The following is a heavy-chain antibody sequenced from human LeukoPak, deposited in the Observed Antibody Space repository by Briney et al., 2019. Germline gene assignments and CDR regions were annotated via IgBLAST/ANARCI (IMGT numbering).Heavy chain of an antibody. V-gene: IGHV1-46*01. CDR1: GYTFTTYY. Sequence: ASVKVSCKASGYTFTTYYMHWVRQAPGQGLEWMGIISPSGGSTSYAQKFQGRVTMTRDTSTSTVYMELSSLRSEDTAVYYCARDGDGYNYWGWLYYFDYWGQGTLVTVSS. J-gene: IGHJ4*02. CDR3: ARDGDGYNYWGWLYYFDY. D-gene: IGHD5-24*01. CDR2: ISPSGGST.